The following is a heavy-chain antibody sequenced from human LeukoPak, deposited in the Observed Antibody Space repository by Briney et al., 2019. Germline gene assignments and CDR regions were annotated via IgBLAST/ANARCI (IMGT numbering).Heavy chain of an antibody. Sequence: GGSLRLSCAASGFTFSSYGMHWVRQAPGKGLEWVAVISYDGSNKYYADSVKGRFTISRDNSKNTLYLQMNSLRAEDTAVYYCAKVPPIAVAGKGSFDYWGQGTLVTVSS. V-gene: IGHV3-30*18. CDR3: AKVPPIAVAGKGSFDY. J-gene: IGHJ4*02. CDR2: ISYDGSNK. CDR1: GFTFSSYG. D-gene: IGHD6-19*01.